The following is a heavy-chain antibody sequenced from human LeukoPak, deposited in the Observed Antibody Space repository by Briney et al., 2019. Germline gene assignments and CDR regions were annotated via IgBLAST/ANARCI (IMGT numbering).Heavy chain of an antibody. Sequence: SETLSLTCTVSGGSINSYYWNWLRQPPGKGLEGIGYMDNSGSTNYNPSLKSRVTISADTSKNQFSLRLSPVTAADTAVYYCATWITVIYAFDIWGQGTMVTVSS. CDR2: MDNSGST. CDR3: ATWITVIYAFDI. J-gene: IGHJ3*02. D-gene: IGHD3-22*01. V-gene: IGHV4-59*01. CDR1: GGSINSYY.